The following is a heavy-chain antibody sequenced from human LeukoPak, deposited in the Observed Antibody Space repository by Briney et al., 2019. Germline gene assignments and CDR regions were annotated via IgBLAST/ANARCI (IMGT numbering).Heavy chain of an antibody. D-gene: IGHD6-13*01. CDR1: GYTFTGYY. Sequence: ASVKASCKASGYTFTGYYIHWVRQAPGQGLEWMGRINPNSGGTNYAQKFQGRVTMTRDMSISTAYMELSRLTSDDTAVYYCARDIGQQREFGMDVWGQGTTVTVSS. J-gene: IGHJ6*02. V-gene: IGHV1-2*06. CDR2: INPNSGGT. CDR3: ARDIGQQREFGMDV.